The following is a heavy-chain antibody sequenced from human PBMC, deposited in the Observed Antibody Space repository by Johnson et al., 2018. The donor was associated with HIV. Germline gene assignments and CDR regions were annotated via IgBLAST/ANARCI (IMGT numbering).Heavy chain of an antibody. CDR1: GFTFSNYG. J-gene: IGHJ3*02. CDR3: ARRCSSSSCSHGAFDI. D-gene: IGHD2-2*01. V-gene: IGHV3-30*02. Sequence: QVQLVESGGGVVQSGGSLRLSCTASGFTFSNYGIHWVRQTPGKGLEWVAFIRSDESNKYYADSVKGRFTISRDNSKNTLYLQMNSLRVEDTAVYYCARRCSSSSCSHGAFDIWGQGTVVTVSS. CDR2: IRSDESNK.